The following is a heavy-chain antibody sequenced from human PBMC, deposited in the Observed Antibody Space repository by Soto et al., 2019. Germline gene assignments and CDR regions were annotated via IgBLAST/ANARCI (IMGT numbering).Heavy chain of an antibody. CDR2: IIPMFGIA. D-gene: IGHD6-19*01. CDR1: GGTLNKHA. J-gene: IGHJ3*01. V-gene: IGHV1-69*01. Sequence: QVQLVQSGAEVKKPGSSVKVSCRASGGTLNKHAITWVRRAPGLGLEWLGGIIPMFGIANYPEKVQGRVTITADDSTNTSNMELNSLTSDDTAVYYCARGGTSGWLKGAYDVWGQGTMVTVSS. CDR3: ARGGTSGWLKGAYDV.